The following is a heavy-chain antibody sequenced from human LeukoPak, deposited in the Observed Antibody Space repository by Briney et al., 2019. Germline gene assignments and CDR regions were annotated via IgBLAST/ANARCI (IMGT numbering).Heavy chain of an antibody. J-gene: IGHJ4*02. Sequence: PSETLSHTCTVSGGSLSSSSHYWGWTRHPPGEGLGWIGSIYYSGSTYYNPSLKSRVTISVDTSKNQFSLKLSSVTAADTAVYYCALRSHDYSGNYVDYWGQGTLVTVSS. CDR1: GGSLSSSSHY. CDR2: IYYSGST. CDR3: ALRSHDYSGNYVDY. V-gene: IGHV4-39*07. D-gene: IGHD4-23*01.